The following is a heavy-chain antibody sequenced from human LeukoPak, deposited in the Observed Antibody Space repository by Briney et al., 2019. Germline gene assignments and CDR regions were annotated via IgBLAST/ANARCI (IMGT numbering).Heavy chain of an antibody. D-gene: IGHD2-15*01. CDR3: ARQDGGSCLDY. Sequence: PGGSLRLSCAASGFTFSNYNMHWVRQAPAKGLEWVALISYDGTNKFYADSVKGRFTISRDNSKNTLYLQMNSLRGDDTAVYYCARQDGGSCLDYWGQGTLVTVSS. V-gene: IGHV3-30-3*01. J-gene: IGHJ4*02. CDR1: GFTFSNYN. CDR2: ISYDGTNK.